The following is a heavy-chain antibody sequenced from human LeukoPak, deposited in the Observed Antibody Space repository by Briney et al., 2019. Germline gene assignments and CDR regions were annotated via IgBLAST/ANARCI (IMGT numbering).Heavy chain of an antibody. CDR1: GFTFSRYS. CDR2: ISGSSTYI. V-gene: IGHV3-21*01. Sequence: GGSLRLSCAASGFTFSRYSMNWVRQAPGKGLEWVSFISGSSTYIYYADSVKGRLTISRDNAKNSLYLQMNSLRAEDTAVYYCAELGITMIGGVWGKGTTVTISS. D-gene: IGHD3-10*02. CDR3: AELGITMIGGV. J-gene: IGHJ6*04.